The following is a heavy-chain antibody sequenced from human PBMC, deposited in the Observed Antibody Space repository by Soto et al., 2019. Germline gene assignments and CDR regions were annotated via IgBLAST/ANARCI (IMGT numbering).Heavy chain of an antibody. Sequence: PSETLSLTCSGSGASISSYYWTWIRQPPGGGLEWIGYMHHTQGTNDNPSLRGRVHMSIDTSMNQFSLRLNYVTAEDTAVYYCARVPFLGYFHWLDSWGHGNLVKVAS. D-gene: IGHD3-9*01. J-gene: IGHJ5*01. V-gene: IGHV4-59*01. CDR3: ARVPFLGYFHWLDS. CDR2: MHHTQGT. CDR1: GASISSYY.